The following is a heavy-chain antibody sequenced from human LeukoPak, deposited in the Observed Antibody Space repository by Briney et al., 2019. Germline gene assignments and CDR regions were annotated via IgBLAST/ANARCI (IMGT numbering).Heavy chain of an antibody. D-gene: IGHD1-26*01. V-gene: IGHV1-69-2*01. CDR3: ATPSGSYFGYYYYHW. J-gene: IGHJ1*01. CDR2: INPKNGET. CDR1: GYQFSDYY. Sequence: ASVEISCKASGYQFSDYYVHWVQQAPGKGLEWMGRINPKNGETMYEGKFLDRITISADTSTNTVYMQLSSLRSEDTAVYYCATPSGSYFGYYYYHWRGQGTLVTVSS.